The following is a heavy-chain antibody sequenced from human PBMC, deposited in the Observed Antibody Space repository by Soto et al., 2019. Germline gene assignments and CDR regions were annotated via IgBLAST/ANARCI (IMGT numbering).Heavy chain of an antibody. CDR1: GFTFSSYG. CDR3: AKEPYYYDSSGYYDY. CDR2: ISYDGSNK. Sequence: GGSLRLSCAASGFTFSSYGMHWVRQAPGKGLEWVAVISYDGSNKYYADSVKGRFTISRDNSKNTLYLQMNSLRAEDTAVYYCAKEPYYYDSSGYYDYWGQGTLVTVSS. V-gene: IGHV3-30*18. J-gene: IGHJ4*02. D-gene: IGHD3-22*01.